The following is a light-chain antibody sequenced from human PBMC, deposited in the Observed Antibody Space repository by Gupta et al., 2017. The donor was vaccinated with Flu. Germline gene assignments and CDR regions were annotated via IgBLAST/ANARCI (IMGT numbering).Light chain of an antibody. CDR3: QEENTWRGT. Sequence: EIVMTQSPATLSVSPGERATLSCRASQSVSSNLAWYQQKPGKAPRLLIYGASTTANALPARFSGSASATEFTLTISILHSDDFAVYYIQEENTWRGTFGQGTKVEIK. V-gene: IGKV3-15*01. J-gene: IGKJ2*01. CDR1: QSVSSN. CDR2: GAS.